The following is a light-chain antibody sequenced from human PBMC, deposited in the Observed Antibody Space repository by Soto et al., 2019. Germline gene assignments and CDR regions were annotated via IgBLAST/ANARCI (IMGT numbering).Light chain of an antibody. CDR3: QQYGTSPIT. V-gene: IGKV3-20*01. Sequence: EIVLTPSPGTLSLSPVERATLYCRASQTVTSNYLVWYQQRPGQAPRLLIYGASARATGIPDRFSGSGSGRDFTLTISRLEPADFAVYYCQQYGTSPITCGQGTRREI. CDR1: QTVTSNY. CDR2: GAS. J-gene: IGKJ5*01.